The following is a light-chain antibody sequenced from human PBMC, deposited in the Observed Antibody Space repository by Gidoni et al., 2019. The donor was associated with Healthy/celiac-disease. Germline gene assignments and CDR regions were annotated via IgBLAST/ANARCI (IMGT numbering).Light chain of an antibody. V-gene: IGKV1-33*01. CDR1: QDISNY. CDR2: DAS. J-gene: IGKJ3*01. Sequence: DIQMTQSPSSLSASVGDRVTITCQVSQDISNYLNWYQQKPGKAPKLLIYDASNLETGVPSRFSGSGSGTDFTFTISSLQPEDIATYYCQQYDNLPRWGFTFGPGTKVDIK. CDR3: QQYDNLPRWGFT.